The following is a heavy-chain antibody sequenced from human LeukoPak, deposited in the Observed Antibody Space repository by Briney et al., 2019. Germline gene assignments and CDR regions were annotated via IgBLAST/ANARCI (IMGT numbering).Heavy chain of an antibody. CDR1: GGSFSGYY. CDR3: ARGSPLYFWSGYYPLYWFDP. D-gene: IGHD3-3*01. Sequence: PSETLSLTCAVYGGSFSGYYWSWIRQPPRKGLEWIGEIKHSGSTNYNPSLKSRVTISVDTSKNQFSLRLSSVTAADTAVYYCARGSPLYFWSGYYPLYWFDPWGQGTLVTVSS. V-gene: IGHV4-34*01. J-gene: IGHJ5*02. CDR2: IKHSGST.